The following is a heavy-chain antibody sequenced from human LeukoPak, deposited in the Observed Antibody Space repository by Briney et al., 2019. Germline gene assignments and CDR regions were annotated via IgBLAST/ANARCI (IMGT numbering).Heavy chain of an antibody. V-gene: IGHV3-9*01. CDR3: AKGTGYNDYEEGFDP. CDR2: ISWNSGSI. CDR1: GFTFEDYA. D-gene: IGHD3/OR15-3a*01. J-gene: IGHJ5*02. Sequence: GRSLRLSCAASGFTFEDYAMHWVRQPPGKGLEWVSGISWNSGSIGYEDSVKGRFTISRDNAKNSLYLQMNSLRAEDTALYYCAKGTGYNDYEEGFDPWGQGTLVTVSS.